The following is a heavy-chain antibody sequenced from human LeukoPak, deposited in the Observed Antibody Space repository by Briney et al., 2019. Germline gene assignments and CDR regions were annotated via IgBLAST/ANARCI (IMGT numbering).Heavy chain of an antibody. J-gene: IGHJ4*02. Sequence: GASVSVSCKVSGYTLTELSIHWVRQAPGKGLEWMGGFDPGDGNTIYAQRFQGRVTMTEDTSTVTVYMELSSLRSEDTAVYYCATEGGRRYYFYWGQGTLVAV. D-gene: IGHD3-10*01. CDR3: ATEGGRRYYFY. CDR2: FDPGDGNT. CDR1: GYTLTELS. V-gene: IGHV1-24*01.